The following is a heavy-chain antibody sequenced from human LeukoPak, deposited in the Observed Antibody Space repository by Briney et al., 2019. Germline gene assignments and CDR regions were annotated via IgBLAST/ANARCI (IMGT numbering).Heavy chain of an antibody. D-gene: IGHD4-17*01. CDR3: ARAVRLWTFGDYDY. CDR2: ISSNGGSS. Sequence: GGSLRLSCAASGFPFNNYAMHWVRQAPGKGLEYVSAISSNGGSSDYANSVKGRFTISRENSKNTLFLQMGSLRAEDMAVYYCARAVRLWTFGDYDYWGQGTLVTVS. CDR1: GFPFNNYA. V-gene: IGHV3-64*01. J-gene: IGHJ4*02.